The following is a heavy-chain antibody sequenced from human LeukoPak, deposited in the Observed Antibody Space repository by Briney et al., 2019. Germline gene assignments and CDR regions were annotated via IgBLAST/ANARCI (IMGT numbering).Heavy chain of an antibody. Sequence: LGGSLRLSCAASGFTSSSYGMHWVRQAPGKGLEWVAVISYDGSNKYYADSVKGRFTISRDNSKNTLYLQMNSLRAEDTAVYYCAKDGRYFDWLLPDYWGQGTLVTVSS. CDR3: AKDGRYFDWLLPDY. D-gene: IGHD3-9*01. V-gene: IGHV3-30*18. J-gene: IGHJ4*02. CDR2: ISYDGSNK. CDR1: GFTSSSYG.